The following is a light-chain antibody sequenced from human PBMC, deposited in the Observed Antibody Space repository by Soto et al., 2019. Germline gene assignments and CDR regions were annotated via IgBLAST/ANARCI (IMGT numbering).Light chain of an antibody. CDR2: WAS. CDR3: QQYYSTPLT. J-gene: IGKJ1*01. CDR1: QSVLYNSNNKNY. V-gene: IGKV4-1*01. Sequence: DIVMTQSPDSLALSLGERATINCRSSQSVLYNSNNKNYLAWYQQKPGQPPKLLIYWASTRESGVPDRFRGSGSGTDFTLTISSLQAEDVAVYYCQQYYSTPLTFGQGTKVEIK.